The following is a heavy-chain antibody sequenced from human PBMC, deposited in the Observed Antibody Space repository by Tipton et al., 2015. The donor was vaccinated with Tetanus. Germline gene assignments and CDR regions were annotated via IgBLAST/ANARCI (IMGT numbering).Heavy chain of an antibody. CDR3: ARHLYGYWFDP. CDR1: GASISDKKYY. D-gene: IGHD3-10*01. V-gene: IGHV4-39*01. CDR2: IYFEGST. J-gene: IGHJ5*02. Sequence: TLSLTCNVSGASISDKKYYWGWIRQPPGRGLEWIASIYFEGSTYYSPSLKSRVTIAVDRSQNVFSLNLTSVTAADTAVYYCARHLYGYWFDPWGQGALVTVSS.